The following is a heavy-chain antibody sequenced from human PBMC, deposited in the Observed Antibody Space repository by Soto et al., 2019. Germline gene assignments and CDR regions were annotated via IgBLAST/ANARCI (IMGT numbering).Heavy chain of an antibody. D-gene: IGHD6-13*01. CDR3: ARDPTGTTELYLGMDV. Sequence: QAQLVESGGGVVQPGRSLRLSCAASGFTFSSYAMHWVRQAPGKGLEWVAVISYDGSNKYYADSVKGRFTISRDNSKNTLYLQMNSLRAEDTAVYYCARDPTGTTELYLGMDVWGQGTTVTVSS. CDR2: ISYDGSNK. V-gene: IGHV3-30-3*01. J-gene: IGHJ6*02. CDR1: GFTFSSYA.